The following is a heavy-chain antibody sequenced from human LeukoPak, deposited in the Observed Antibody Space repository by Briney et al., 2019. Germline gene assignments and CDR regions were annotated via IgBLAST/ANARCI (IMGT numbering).Heavy chain of an antibody. CDR2: MYSEGGT. CDR3: ARGPGAFDY. V-gene: IGHV3-66*01. CDR1: GINVGSNY. J-gene: IGHJ4*02. Sequence: GGSLRLSCAASGINVGSNYMNWVRQDPGRGLEWVSVMYSEGGTNYADSVKGRFTISRGYLKNTLYLQMDSLRVEDTAVYYCARGPGAFDYWGQGTLVTVSS.